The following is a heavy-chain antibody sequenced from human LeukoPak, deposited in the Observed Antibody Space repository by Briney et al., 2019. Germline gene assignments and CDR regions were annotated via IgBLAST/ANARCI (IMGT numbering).Heavy chain of an antibody. J-gene: IGHJ5*02. D-gene: IGHD3-3*01. CDR1: GGSISSSSYY. CDR3: ARDWNYDFWSGYSGVDP. CDR2: IYYSGST. V-gene: IGHV4-39*07. Sequence: KTSETLSLTCTVSGGSISSSSYYWGWIRQPPGKGLEWIGSIYYSGSTYYNPSLKSRVTISVDTSKNQFSLKLSSVTAADTAVYYCARDWNYDFWSGYSGVDPWGQGTLVTVSS.